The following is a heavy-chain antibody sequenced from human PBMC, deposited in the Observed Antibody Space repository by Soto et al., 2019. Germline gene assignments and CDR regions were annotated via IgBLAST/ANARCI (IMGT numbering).Heavy chain of an antibody. J-gene: IGHJ4*02. Sequence: VASVKVSCKASGHTFTSYYMHWVRQAPGQGLEWMGIINPSGGSTSYAQKFQGRVTMTRDTSTSTVYMELSSLRSEDTAVYYCARDDRGRPQEWLLVLDYWGQGTLVTVSS. CDR2: INPSGGST. V-gene: IGHV1-46*01. CDR1: GHTFTSYY. D-gene: IGHD3-3*01. CDR3: ARDDRGRPQEWLLVLDY.